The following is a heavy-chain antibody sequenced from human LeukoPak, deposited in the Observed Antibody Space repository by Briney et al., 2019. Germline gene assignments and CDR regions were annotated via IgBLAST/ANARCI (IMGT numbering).Heavy chain of an antibody. CDR1: GFTVSGKY. CDR2: IYSGGST. V-gene: IGHV3-53*01. Sequence: GGSLRLSCVASGFTVSGKYMSWVRQAPGKGLEWVSVIYSGGSTYYGESVKGRFTISRDNSKNTVYLQMNSLRAEDTAVYYCAKGLGLSYYYYYGMDVWGQGTTVTVSS. D-gene: IGHD3-16*01. J-gene: IGHJ6*02. CDR3: AKGLGLSYYYYYGMDV.